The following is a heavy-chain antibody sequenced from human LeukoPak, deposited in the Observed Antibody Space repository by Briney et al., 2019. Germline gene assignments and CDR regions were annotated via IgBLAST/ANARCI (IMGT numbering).Heavy chain of an antibody. CDR2: IYYSGST. J-gene: IGHJ4*02. CDR1: GGSISSSSYY. D-gene: IGHD5-18*01. V-gene: IGHV4-39*01. CDR3: ARRGAIQLGVDY. Sequence: SETLSLTCTVSGGSISSSSYYWGWIRQPPGKGLEWIGSIYYSGSTYYNPSLKSRVTISVDTSRNQFSLKLSSVTAADTAVYYCARRGAIQLGVDYWGQGTLVTVSS.